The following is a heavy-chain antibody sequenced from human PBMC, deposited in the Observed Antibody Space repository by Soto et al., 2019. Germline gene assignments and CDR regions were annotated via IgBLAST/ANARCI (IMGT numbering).Heavy chain of an antibody. J-gene: IGHJ4*02. Sequence: GASVKVSCKASGYTFTSYGISWVRQAPGQGLEWMGWINAGNGNTKYSQKFQGRVTITRDTSASTAYMELSSLRSEDTAVYYCARVGGYSSGWYGDYWGQGTLVTVSS. D-gene: IGHD6-19*01. CDR1: GYTFTSYG. CDR2: INAGNGNT. V-gene: IGHV1-3*01. CDR3: ARVGGYSSGWYGDY.